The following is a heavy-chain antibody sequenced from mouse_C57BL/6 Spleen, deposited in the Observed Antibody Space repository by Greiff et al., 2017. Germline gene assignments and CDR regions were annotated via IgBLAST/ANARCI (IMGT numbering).Heavy chain of an antibody. D-gene: IGHD2-4*01. CDR3: ARSIYDYDGPYYAMDY. Sequence: QVQLQQPGAELVKPGASVKMSCKASGYTFTSYWITWVKQRPGQGLEWIGDIYPGSGSTNYNEKFKSKATLTVDTSSSTAYMQLSSLTSEDSAVYYCARSIYDYDGPYYAMDYWGQGTSVTVSS. J-gene: IGHJ4*01. V-gene: IGHV1-55*01. CDR2: IYPGSGST. CDR1: GYTFTSYW.